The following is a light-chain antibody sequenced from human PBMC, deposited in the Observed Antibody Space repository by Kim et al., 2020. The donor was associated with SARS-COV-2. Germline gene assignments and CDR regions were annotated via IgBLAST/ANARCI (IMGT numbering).Light chain of an antibody. V-gene: IGKV3-20*01. CDR3: QQYGSSLIT. J-gene: IGKJ5*01. CDR1: QSVSSIY. Sequence: SPGERATLSRRASQSVSSIYLAWYQQKPGQAPRLLIYDASSRATGIPDRFSGSGSGTDFTLTISRLEPEDFAVYFCQQYGSSLITFGQGTRLEIK. CDR2: DAS.